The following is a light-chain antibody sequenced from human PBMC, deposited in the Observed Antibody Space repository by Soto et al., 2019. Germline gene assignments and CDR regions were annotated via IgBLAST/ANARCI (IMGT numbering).Light chain of an antibody. J-gene: IGKJ2*01. CDR2: AAS. Sequence: DIQLTQSPSSLSASVGDRVTITCRARQGSSNYLNWYQHKPGKAPKVLIYAASSLQSGVPSRFSGCGSGTDFILTNNSLQPEDFETYFCQQSHSTAYTFGQGTKLEIK. CDR3: QQSHSTAYT. CDR1: QGSSNY. V-gene: IGKV1-39*01.